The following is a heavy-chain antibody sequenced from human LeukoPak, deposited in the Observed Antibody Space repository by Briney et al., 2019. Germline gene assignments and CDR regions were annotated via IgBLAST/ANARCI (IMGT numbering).Heavy chain of an antibody. V-gene: IGHV3-23*01. CDR1: GFTFSSYS. Sequence: GGSLRLSCAASGFTFSSYSMNWVRQAPGKGLEWVSAISVSGGSTYYADSVKGRFTISRDNSKNTLYLQMNSLRAEDTAVYYCAKNLAYSSSWYGSFDYWGQGTLVTVSS. CDR3: AKNLAYSSSWYGSFDY. D-gene: IGHD6-13*01. CDR2: ISVSGGST. J-gene: IGHJ4*02.